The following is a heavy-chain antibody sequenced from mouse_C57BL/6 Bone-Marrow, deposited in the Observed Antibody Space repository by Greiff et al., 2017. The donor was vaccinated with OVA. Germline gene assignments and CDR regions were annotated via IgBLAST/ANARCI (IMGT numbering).Heavy chain of an antibody. CDR1: GFTFSDYY. V-gene: IGHV5-16*01. CDR3: ARDTGYYAMDY. J-gene: IGHJ4*01. CDR2: INYDGSST. Sequence: EVMLVESEGGLVQPGSSMKLSCTASGFTFSDYYMAWVRQVPEKGLEWVANINYDGSSTYYLDSLKSRFIISRDNAKNILYLQMSILKSEDTATYYCARDTGYYAMDYWGQGTSVTVSS.